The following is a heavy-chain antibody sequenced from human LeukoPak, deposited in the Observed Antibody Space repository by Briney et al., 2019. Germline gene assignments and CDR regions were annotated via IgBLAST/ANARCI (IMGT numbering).Heavy chain of an antibody. V-gene: IGHV1-8*01. CDR2: MNPNSGNT. D-gene: IGHD3-10*01. CDR1: GYTFTSYD. CDR3: ARSLLYGSGSYYSYYYGIDV. J-gene: IGHJ6*02. Sequence: GASVKVSCKASGYTFTSYDINWVRQATGQGLEWMGWMNPNSGNTGYAQKFQGRVTMTRNTSISTAYMELSSLRSEDTAVYYCARSLLYGSGSYYSYYYGIDVWGQGTTVTVSS.